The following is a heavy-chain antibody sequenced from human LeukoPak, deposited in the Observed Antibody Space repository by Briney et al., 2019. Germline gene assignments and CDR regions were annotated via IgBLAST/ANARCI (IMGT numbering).Heavy chain of an antibody. J-gene: IGHJ4*02. Sequence: SETLSLTCAVYGGSFSGYYRSWIRQPPGKGLEWIGEINHSGSTNYNPSLKSRATISVDTSKNQFSLKLSSVTAADTAVYYCARGAGRWLHPPNYWGQGTLVTVSS. V-gene: IGHV4-34*01. CDR1: GGSFSGYY. CDR2: INHSGST. CDR3: ARGAGRWLHPPNY. D-gene: IGHD5-12*01.